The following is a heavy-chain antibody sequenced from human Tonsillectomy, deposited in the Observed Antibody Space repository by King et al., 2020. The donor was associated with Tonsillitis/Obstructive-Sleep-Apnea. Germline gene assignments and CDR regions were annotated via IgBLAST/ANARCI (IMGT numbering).Heavy chain of an antibody. CDR1: GDSVSSNSAA. CDR2: TYYRSKWYN. V-gene: IGHV6-1*01. CDR3: ARFWAVAGAQKFDP. D-gene: IGHD6-19*01. J-gene: IGHJ5*02. Sequence: VQLQQSGPGLVKPSQTLSLTCAISGDSVSSNSAAWNWIRQSPSRGLEWLVRTYYRSKWYNDYAVSVKSRITINPDTSKNQFALQLNSVTPEDTAVYYCARFWAVAGAQKFDPWGQGTLVTVSS.